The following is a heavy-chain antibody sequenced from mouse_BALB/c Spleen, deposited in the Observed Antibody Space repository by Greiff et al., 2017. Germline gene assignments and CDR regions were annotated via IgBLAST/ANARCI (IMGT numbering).Heavy chain of an antibody. CDR3: ARWRYYDYDVDAMDY. V-gene: IGHV1-14*01. Sequence: VQLQQSGPELVKPGASVKMSCKASGYTFTSYVMHWVKQKPGQGLEWIGYINPYNDGTKYNEKFKGKATLTSDKSSSTAYMELSSLTSEDSAVYYCARWRYYDYDVDAMDYWGQGTSVTVSS. CDR1: GYTFTSYV. J-gene: IGHJ4*01. CDR2: INPYNDGT. D-gene: IGHD2-4*01.